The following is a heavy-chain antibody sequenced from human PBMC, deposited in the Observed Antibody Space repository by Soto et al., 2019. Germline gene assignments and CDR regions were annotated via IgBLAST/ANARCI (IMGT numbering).Heavy chain of an antibody. Sequence: QVQLVQSGAEVKKPGSSVKVSCNASGGTFSSHVFNWVRQAPGQGLEWMGGLMPINGTANYAQKFQGRVTITADESTSTAYMELSSLRSEDTAVYYCARDLEFRDGNISHLDYWGQGTLFTVSS. CDR2: LMPINGTA. CDR1: GGTFSSHV. D-gene: IGHD3-10*01. J-gene: IGHJ4*02. V-gene: IGHV1-69*01. CDR3: ARDLEFRDGNISHLDY.